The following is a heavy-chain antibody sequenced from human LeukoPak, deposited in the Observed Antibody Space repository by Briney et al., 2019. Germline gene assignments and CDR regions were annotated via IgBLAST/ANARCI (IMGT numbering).Heavy chain of an antibody. V-gene: IGHV3-21*01. Sequence: GGSLRLSCAASGFTFGSYSMNWVRQAPGRGLEWVSSISSSSSYIYYADSVKGRFTISRDNAKNSLYLQMNSLRAEDTAVYYCARGVAAADDYWGQGTLVTVSS. D-gene: IGHD6-13*01. J-gene: IGHJ4*02. CDR3: ARGVAAADDY. CDR2: ISSSSSYI. CDR1: GFTFGSYS.